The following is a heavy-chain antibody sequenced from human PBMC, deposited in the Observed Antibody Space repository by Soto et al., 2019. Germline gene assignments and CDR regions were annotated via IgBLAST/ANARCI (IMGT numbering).Heavy chain of an antibody. J-gene: IGHJ6*02. CDR2: MNPNSGNT. Sequence: GASVKVSCKASGYTFTSYDINWVRQATGQGLEWMGWMNPNSGNTGYAQKFQGRVTMTRNTSISTAYMELSSPRSEDTAVYYCARGPGKQLKNYYYYGMDVWGQGTTVTVSS. V-gene: IGHV1-8*01. CDR3: ARGPGKQLKNYYYYGMDV. D-gene: IGHD6-6*01. CDR1: GYTFTSYD.